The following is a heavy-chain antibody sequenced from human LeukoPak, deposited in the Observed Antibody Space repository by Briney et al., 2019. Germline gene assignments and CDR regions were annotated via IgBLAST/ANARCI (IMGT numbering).Heavy chain of an antibody. J-gene: IGHJ5*02. CDR1: GYTFTKYG. D-gene: IGHD3-22*01. V-gene: IGHV7-4-1*02. CDR2: INTNTGNP. CDR3: ARRSEHSSGSQPAFDP. Sequence: ASVKVSCKASGYTFTKYGMNWLRQAPGQGLEWMGWINTNTGNPTYAQGFTGRFVFSLDTSVSTAYLEISSLKAEDTAVYYCARRSEHSSGSQPAFDPWGQGTLVTVSS.